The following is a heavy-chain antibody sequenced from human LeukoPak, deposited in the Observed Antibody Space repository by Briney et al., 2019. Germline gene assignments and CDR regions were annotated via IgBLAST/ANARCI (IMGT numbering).Heavy chain of an antibody. CDR2: IYYSGST. CDR3: ARAYYCSSTSCYDSRWFDP. Sequence: PSQTLSLTCTVSGGSISSGDYYWSWIRQPPGKGLEWFGYIYYSGSTYYNPSLKSRVTISVDTSKNQFSLKLSSVTAADTAVYYCARAYYCSSTSCYDSRWFDPWGQGTLVTVSS. J-gene: IGHJ5*02. CDR1: GGSISSGDYY. D-gene: IGHD2-2*01. V-gene: IGHV4-30-4*01.